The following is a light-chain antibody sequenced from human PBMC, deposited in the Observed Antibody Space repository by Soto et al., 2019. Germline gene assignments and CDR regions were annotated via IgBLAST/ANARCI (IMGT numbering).Light chain of an antibody. CDR2: DAS. CDR1: QSVDSN. CDR3: QQRSNWPLT. J-gene: IGKJ4*01. Sequence: EIVMTQSQATLSVSPGDGATLSCRASQSVDSNLAWYQQKPGQTPRLLIYDASKRATGIPARFSGSGSGTDFTLTISSLEPEDFAVYYCQQRSNWPLTFGGGTKVDI. V-gene: IGKV3-11*01.